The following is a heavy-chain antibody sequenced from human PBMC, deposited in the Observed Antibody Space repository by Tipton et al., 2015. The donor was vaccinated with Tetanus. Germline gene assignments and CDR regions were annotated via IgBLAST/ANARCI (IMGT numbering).Heavy chain of an antibody. CDR3: ARDVGYYDSSGYADSFDT. Sequence: SGVTVSGNYMSWVRQAPGKGLEWVSVIYTGGSADYTDSVKGRFTISRDNSKNTLYLQMNNLRADDTAVYYCARDVGYYDSSGYADSFDTWGRGTMVTVSS. CDR2: IYTGGSA. D-gene: IGHD3-22*01. CDR1: GVTVSGNY. J-gene: IGHJ3*02. V-gene: IGHV3-53*01.